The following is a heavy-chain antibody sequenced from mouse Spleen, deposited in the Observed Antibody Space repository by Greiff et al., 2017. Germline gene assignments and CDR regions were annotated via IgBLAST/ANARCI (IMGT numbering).Heavy chain of an antibody. J-gene: IGHJ3*01. CDR3: VDGGFAY. D-gene: IGHD1-1*02. CDR2: IYPSDSYT. V-gene: IGHV1-69*02. CDR1: GYTFTSYW. Sequence: QVQLQQPGAELVRPGASVKLSCKASGYTFTSYWINWVKQRPGQGLEWIGNIYPSDSYTNYNQKFKDKATLTVDKSSSTAYMQLSSPTSEDSAVYYCVDGGFAYWGQGTLVTVSA.